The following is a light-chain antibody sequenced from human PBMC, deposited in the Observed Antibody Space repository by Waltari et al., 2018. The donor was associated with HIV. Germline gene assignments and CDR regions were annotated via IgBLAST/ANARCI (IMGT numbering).Light chain of an antibody. CDR1: SSYVDTF. Sequence: QSALTQPHSVSGSPGQSLTISCTGTSSYVDTFVSWYQQHPGKAPKVIIYDVNKRPSGVPYRFSGSKSGNTAFLTISGLQAEDEADYHCCSHAGNFIFAFGSGTKVTVL. CDR3: CSHAGNFIFA. V-gene: IGLV2-11*01. J-gene: IGLJ1*01. CDR2: DVN.